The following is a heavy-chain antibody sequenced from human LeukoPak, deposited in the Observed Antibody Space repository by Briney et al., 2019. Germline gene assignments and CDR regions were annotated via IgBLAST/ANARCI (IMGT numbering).Heavy chain of an antibody. V-gene: IGHV3-21*01. Sequence: GGTLRLSCAASGFTFSSYSMNWVRQAPGKGQEWGSSISSSSSYIFYADSVKGRFTISRDNAKNSLYLQMNSLRAEDTAVYYCARETQIDTDAFDIWGQGTMVTVSS. J-gene: IGHJ3*02. D-gene: IGHD3-9*01. CDR1: GFTFSSYS. CDR3: ARETQIDTDAFDI. CDR2: ISSSSSYI.